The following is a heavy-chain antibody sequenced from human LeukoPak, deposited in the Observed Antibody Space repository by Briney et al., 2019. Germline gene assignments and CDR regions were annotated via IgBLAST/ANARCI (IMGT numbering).Heavy chain of an antibody. V-gene: IGHV3-21*01. D-gene: IGHD1-26*01. CDR1: GFTFSNAW. CDR2: ISSSSSYI. CDR3: ARNEWELGTVDY. Sequence: GGSLRLSCVVSGFTFSNAWMSWIRQAPGKGLEWVSSISSSSSYIYYADSVKGRFTISRDNAKNSLYLQMNSLRAEDTAVYYCARNEWELGTVDYWGQGTLVTVSS. J-gene: IGHJ4*02.